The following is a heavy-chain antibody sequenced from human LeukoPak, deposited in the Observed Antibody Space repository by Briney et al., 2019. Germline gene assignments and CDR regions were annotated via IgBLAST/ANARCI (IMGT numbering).Heavy chain of an antibody. J-gene: IGHJ4*02. CDR2: IIPILGIA. V-gene: IGHV1-69*04. CDR1: GGTFSSYA. Sequence: SVKVSCKASGGTFSSYAISWVRQAPGRGPEWMGRIIPILGIANYAQEFQGRVTITADKSTSTAYMELSSLRSEDTAVYYCAREKGGGNPMAFDYWGQGTLVTVSS. D-gene: IGHD4-23*01. CDR3: AREKGGGNPMAFDY.